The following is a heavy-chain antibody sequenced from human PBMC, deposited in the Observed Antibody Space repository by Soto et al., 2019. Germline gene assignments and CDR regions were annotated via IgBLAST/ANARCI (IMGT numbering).Heavy chain of an antibody. V-gene: IGHV3-23*01. CDR3: AADYLRHNSLNGYYYSYGMDV. D-gene: IGHD4-17*01. Sequence: GGSLRLSCAASGITFSTYVMSWVRRAPGKGLEWVSTIGTNGADKQYADFVKGRFTVSRDRSDGTLSLQMNSLRAEDTAVYYCAADYLRHNSLNGYYYSYGMDVWGQGTTVTVSS. CDR1: GITFSTYV. CDR2: IGTNGADK. J-gene: IGHJ6*02.